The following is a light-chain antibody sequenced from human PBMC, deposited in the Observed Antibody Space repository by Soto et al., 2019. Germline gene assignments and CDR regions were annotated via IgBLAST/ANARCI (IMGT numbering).Light chain of an antibody. CDR3: QHYNSYSEA. J-gene: IGKJ1*01. CDR1: QTISSW. Sequence: DIQMTQSPSTLSGSVGDRVTITCRASQTISSWLAWYQQKPGKAPKRLIYKASTLKSGVPSRFSGSGSGTEFTITISSLQPDDFATYYCQHYNSYSEAFGQWTKVELK. CDR2: KAS. V-gene: IGKV1-5*03.